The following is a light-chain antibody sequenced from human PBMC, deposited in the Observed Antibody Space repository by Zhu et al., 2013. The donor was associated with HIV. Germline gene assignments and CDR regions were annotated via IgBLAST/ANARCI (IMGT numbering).Light chain of an antibody. Sequence: DIQMTQSPTVVSAFVGDTITITCRASEGVSSYLARYQQQPGKVPRLLIYAASNLQTGVPSRFRGSGSGTEFTLTISGLQPEDFATYYCQQANSFPLTFGPGTTVDV. J-gene: IGKJ3*01. V-gene: IGKV1D-12*01. CDR2: AAS. CDR1: EGVSSY. CDR3: QQANSFPLT.